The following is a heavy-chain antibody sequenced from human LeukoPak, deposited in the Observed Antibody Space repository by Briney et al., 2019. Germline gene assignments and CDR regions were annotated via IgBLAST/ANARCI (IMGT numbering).Heavy chain of an antibody. D-gene: IGHD5-18*01. Sequence: ASVKVSCKASGGTFSSYAISWVRQAPGQGLEWMGGIIPIFGTANYAQKFQGRVTITTDESTSTAYMELSSLRSEDTAVYYCARGSSGLWSDHYFDYWGQGTQVTVSS. CDR1: GGTFSSYA. V-gene: IGHV1-69*05. J-gene: IGHJ4*02. CDR3: ARGSSGLWSDHYFDY. CDR2: IIPIFGTA.